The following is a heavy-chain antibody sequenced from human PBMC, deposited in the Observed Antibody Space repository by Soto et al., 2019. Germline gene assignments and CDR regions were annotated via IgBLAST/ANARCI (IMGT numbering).Heavy chain of an antibody. Sequence: QVQLVQSGAEVKKPGSSVKLSCKASGGPFSSYHISWVRQAPGQGLEWVGRIIPILGRANNAQHFQGRVTITADTSTNTAYMELSSLTSEDTAVYYCAKVGVTTSSNWFDPWGHGTLVTVSS. J-gene: IGHJ5*02. CDR2: IIPILGRA. V-gene: IGHV1-69*08. CDR3: AKVGVTTSSNWFDP. D-gene: IGHD2-2*01. CDR1: GGPFSSYH.